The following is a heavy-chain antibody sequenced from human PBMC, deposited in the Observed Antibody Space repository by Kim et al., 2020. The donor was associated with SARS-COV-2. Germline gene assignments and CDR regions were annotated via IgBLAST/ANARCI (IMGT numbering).Heavy chain of an antibody. CDR1: GDSVSSNSAA. CDR3: VTSGIAAAGTNYFDY. V-gene: IGHV6-1*01. Sequence: SQTLSLTCAISGDSVSSNSAAWNWIRQSPSRGLEWLGRTYYRSKWYNDYAVSVKSRITINPDTSKNQFSLQLNSVTPEDTAVYYCVTSGIAAAGTNYFDYWGQGTLVTVSS. D-gene: IGHD6-13*01. J-gene: IGHJ4*02. CDR2: TYYRSKWYN.